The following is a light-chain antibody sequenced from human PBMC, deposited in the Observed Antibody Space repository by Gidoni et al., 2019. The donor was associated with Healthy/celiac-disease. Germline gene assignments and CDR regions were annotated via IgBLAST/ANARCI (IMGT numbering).Light chain of an antibody. CDR3: QQYDNFPPVT. V-gene: IGKV1-33*01. Sequence: IHMPQSTSSLSASVGDRVTITCHESQDMINYLNWYQEKPGKAPKLLNYDASNLETGVPSRFSGSGSGTDLSFTISSLQHEDIATYYCQQYDNFPPVTFGQGTRLEIK. CDR2: DAS. J-gene: IGKJ5*01. CDR1: QDMINY.